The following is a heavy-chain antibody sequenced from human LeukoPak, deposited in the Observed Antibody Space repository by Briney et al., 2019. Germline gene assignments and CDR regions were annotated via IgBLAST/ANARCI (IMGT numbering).Heavy chain of an antibody. V-gene: IGHV3-30*03. D-gene: IGHD2-15*01. Sequence: GGSLRLSCAASGFTFSIYGMHWVRQAPGKGLEWVAVISFDGTNKFYADSVKGRFSISRDNAKSTVYLQMNSLTPEDTAVYYCARDGGTSTPFDYWGRGTLVTVSS. CDR3: ARDGGTSTPFDY. J-gene: IGHJ4*02. CDR2: ISFDGTNK. CDR1: GFTFSIYG.